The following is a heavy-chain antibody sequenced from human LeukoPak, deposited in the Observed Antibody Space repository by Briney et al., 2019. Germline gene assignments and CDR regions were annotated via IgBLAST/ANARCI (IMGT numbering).Heavy chain of an antibody. Sequence: ASVKVSCKASGYTFIDYYIHWVRQAPGQGLEWMGWINPNSGGTNFAQEFQGRVTMTRDTSISTAYMELYRLRYGDTAVYYCARCDYTEDAVDIWGQGTVVPVSS. D-gene: IGHD4-11*01. CDR2: INPNSGGT. J-gene: IGHJ3*02. CDR3: ARCDYTEDAVDI. CDR1: GYTFIDYY. V-gene: IGHV1-2*02.